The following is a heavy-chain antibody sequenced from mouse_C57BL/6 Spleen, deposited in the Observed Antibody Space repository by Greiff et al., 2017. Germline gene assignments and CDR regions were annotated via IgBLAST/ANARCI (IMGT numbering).Heavy chain of an antibody. CDR1: GYAFSSSW. Sequence: VQLQESGPELVKPGASVKISCKASGYAFSSSWMNWVKQRPGKGLEWIGRIYPGDGDTNYNGKFKGKATLTADKSSSTAYMQLSSLTSEDSAVYFCARDGSSWFAYWGQGTLVTVSA. D-gene: IGHD1-1*01. V-gene: IGHV1-82*01. CDR3: ARDGSSWFAY. CDR2: IYPGDGDT. J-gene: IGHJ3*01.